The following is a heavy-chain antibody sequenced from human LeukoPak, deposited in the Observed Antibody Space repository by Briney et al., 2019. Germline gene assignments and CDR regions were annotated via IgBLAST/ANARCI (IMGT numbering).Heavy chain of an antibody. CDR2: ISGSSSHT. Sequence: GGSLRLSCAASGFTFSDYYMSWIRQAPGKGLEWVSYISGSSSHTNYADSVKGRFTISRDNAKNSMYLQMNSLRAEDTALYYCARKRGYGDYEDYWGQGTLVTVSS. CDR3: ARKRGYGDYEDY. J-gene: IGHJ4*02. CDR1: GFTFSDYY. V-gene: IGHV3-11*03. D-gene: IGHD4-17*01.